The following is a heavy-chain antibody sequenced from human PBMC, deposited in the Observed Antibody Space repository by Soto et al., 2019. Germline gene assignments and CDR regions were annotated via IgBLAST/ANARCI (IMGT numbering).Heavy chain of an antibody. V-gene: IGHV4-31*03. Sequence: SETLSLTCTVSGGSISSGGYYWSWIRQHPGKGLEWIGYIYYSGSTYYNPSLKSRVTISVDTSKNQFSLKLSSVTAADTAVYYCARGRYEDYYYGMDVWGQGTTVTVSS. CDR2: IYYSGST. J-gene: IGHJ6*02. CDR1: GGSISSGGYY. CDR3: ARGRYEDYYYGMDV. D-gene: IGHD1-20*01.